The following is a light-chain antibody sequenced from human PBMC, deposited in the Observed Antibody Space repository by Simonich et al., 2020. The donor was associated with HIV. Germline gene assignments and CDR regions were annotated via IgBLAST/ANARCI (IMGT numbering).Light chain of an antibody. CDR3: QHYNSYPYT. Sequence: DIQLTQSPSFLSASVGDKITVTCRASQVISSFLAWYQQKPGKAPKLLIYAASNLQSGVPSRFSGSGSGTEFTLTISSLQPEDFATYYCQHYNSYPYTFGQGTKLEIK. J-gene: IGKJ2*01. V-gene: IGKV1-9*01. CDR2: AAS. CDR1: QVISSF.